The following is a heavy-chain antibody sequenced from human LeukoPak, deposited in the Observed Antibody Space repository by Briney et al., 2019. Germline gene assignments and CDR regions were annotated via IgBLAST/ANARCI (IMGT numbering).Heavy chain of an antibody. V-gene: IGHV4-34*01. CDR1: GGSFSGYY. D-gene: IGHD6-19*01. CDR2: INHSGST. Sequence: SETLSLTCAVYGGSFSGYYWSWIRQPPGKGLEWIGEINHSGSTNYNPSLKSRVTISVDTSKNQFSLKLSFVTAADTAVYYCAREIAVAGTAYYGMDVWGQGTAVTVSS. J-gene: IGHJ6*02. CDR3: AREIAVAGTAYYGMDV.